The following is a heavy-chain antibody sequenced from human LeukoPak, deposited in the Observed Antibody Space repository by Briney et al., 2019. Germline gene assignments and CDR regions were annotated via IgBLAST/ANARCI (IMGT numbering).Heavy chain of an antibody. D-gene: IGHD1-26*01. Sequence: GGSLRLSCAASGFTFSSYGIHWVRQAPGKGLEWVAVISYDGSNKFYADSVKGRFTISRDNSKNTLYLQMNSLRAEDTAVYYCAKDVAGGSYYPLDYWGQGTLVTVSS. CDR3: AKDVAGGSYYPLDY. CDR2: ISYDGSNK. CDR1: GFTFSSYG. J-gene: IGHJ4*02. V-gene: IGHV3-30*18.